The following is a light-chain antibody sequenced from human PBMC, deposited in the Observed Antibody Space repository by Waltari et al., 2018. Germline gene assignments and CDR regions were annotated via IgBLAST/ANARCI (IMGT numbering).Light chain of an antibody. V-gene: IGLV6-57*03. CDR1: SGSIASNY. CDR3: QSYECSVWV. Sequence: NFMLTQPHPVSESPGKTVTISCTRSSGSIASNYLQWFQQRPGSAPTTLLSQANERLPGLPDRFSASIDTASKSTFLSSSGLTTEDETDNCCQSYECSVWVFDGGTNLTVL. J-gene: IGLJ3*02. CDR2: QAN.